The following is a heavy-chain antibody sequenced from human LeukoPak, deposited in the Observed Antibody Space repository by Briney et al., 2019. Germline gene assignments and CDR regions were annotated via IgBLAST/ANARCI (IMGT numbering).Heavy chain of an antibody. CDR1: GFSVRTTY. Sequence: GGSLSLSCAASGFSVRTTYMSWVRQAPGKRLEWVSVLYTGGGTDHADSVKGRFTISRDNSKNTLSLQMNSLRVEDTAIYYCTRSGYRHPYHFDSWGQGTLVVVSS. J-gene: IGHJ4*02. CDR3: TRSGYRHPYHFDS. D-gene: IGHD3-22*01. CDR2: LYTGGGT. V-gene: IGHV3-53*01.